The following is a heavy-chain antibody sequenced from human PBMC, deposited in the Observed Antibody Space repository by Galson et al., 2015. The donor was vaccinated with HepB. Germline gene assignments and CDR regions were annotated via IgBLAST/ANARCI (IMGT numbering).Heavy chain of an antibody. D-gene: IGHD3-10*01. Sequence: SLRLSCAASGFTFSRYAMTWVRQAPGRGLEWVAHINQDGSSKYYVDSVKGRFTISRDNAKDSVYLQLDSLRAEDTAVYYCARRISLVRGIITKPDYYYGMDVWGQGTTVTVAS. V-gene: IGHV3-7*03. CDR3: ARRISLVRGIITKPDYYYGMDV. CDR1: GFTFSRYA. CDR2: INQDGSSK. J-gene: IGHJ6*02.